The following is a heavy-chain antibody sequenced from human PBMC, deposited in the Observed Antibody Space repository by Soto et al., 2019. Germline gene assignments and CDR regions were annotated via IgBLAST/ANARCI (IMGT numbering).Heavy chain of an antibody. J-gene: IGHJ4*02. Sequence: SQTLSLTCTVSGGSISSGGYYWSWIRKHPGKGLEWIGYIYYSVSTYYNPSLKSRVTISLDTSKNQFSLKLSSVTAADTAVYYCARKLSAVTLLFDDWGQGTLVTVSS. V-gene: IGHV4-31*03. D-gene: IGHD3-10*01. CDR2: IYYSVST. CDR3: ARKLSAVTLLFDD. CDR1: GGSISSGGYY.